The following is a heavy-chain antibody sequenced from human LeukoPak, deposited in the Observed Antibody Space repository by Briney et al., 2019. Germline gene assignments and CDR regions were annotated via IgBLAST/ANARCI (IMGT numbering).Heavy chain of an antibody. V-gene: IGHV4-59*08. CDR1: GGSISSYY. CDR2: IYYSGST. D-gene: IGHD3-22*01. CDR3: ASGYYKSHLDY. J-gene: IGHJ4*02. Sequence: SETLSLTCTVSGGSISSYYWSWIRQPPGKGLEWIGYIYYSGSTNYNPSLKSRVTISVDTSKNQFSLKLSSVTAADAAVYYCASGYYKSHLDYWGQGTLVTVSS.